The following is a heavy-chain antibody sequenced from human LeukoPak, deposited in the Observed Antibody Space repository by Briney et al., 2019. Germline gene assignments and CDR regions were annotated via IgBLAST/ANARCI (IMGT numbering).Heavy chain of an antibody. V-gene: IGHV3-30*18. D-gene: IGHD6-13*01. Sequence: GRSLRLSCAASGFIFSNCSMHWVRQAPGKGLEWVAVISYDGSNKYYADSVKGRFTISRDNSKNTLYLQMNSLRAEDTAVYYCAKKSSSSWQYFDYWGQGTLVTVSS. CDR1: GFIFSNCS. CDR3: AKKSSSSWQYFDY. CDR2: ISYDGSNK. J-gene: IGHJ4*02.